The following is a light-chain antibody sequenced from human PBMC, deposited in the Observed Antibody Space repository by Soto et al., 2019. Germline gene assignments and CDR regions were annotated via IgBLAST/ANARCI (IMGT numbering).Light chain of an antibody. CDR2: GAS. CDR3: QQYGPAPWT. V-gene: IGKV3-20*01. CDR1: QSVSRY. J-gene: IGKJ1*01. Sequence: EIVLTQSPGTLSLSPGERATLSCRASQSVSRYLVLYQHKPAQAPRLLIYGASTRATGIPDRFSGSASGTDFTLTISRLEPEDFAVYYCQQYGPAPWTVGQGTKVEIK.